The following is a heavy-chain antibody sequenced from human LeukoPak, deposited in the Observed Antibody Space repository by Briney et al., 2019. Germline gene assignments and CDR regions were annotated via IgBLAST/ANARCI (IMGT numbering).Heavy chain of an antibody. CDR2: IRYGGSNK. CDR1: GFTFSSYG. D-gene: IGHD3-3*01. V-gene: IGHV3-30*02. J-gene: IGHJ4*02. Sequence: PGGSLRLSCAAPGFTFSSYGMHWVRQAPGKGLEWVAFIRYGGSNKYYADSVKGRFTISRDNSKNTLYLQMNSLRAEDTAVYYCAKLSAGLVDVWSGYYSSWPSFDYWGQGTLVTVSS. CDR3: AKLSAGLVDVWSGYYSSWPSFDY.